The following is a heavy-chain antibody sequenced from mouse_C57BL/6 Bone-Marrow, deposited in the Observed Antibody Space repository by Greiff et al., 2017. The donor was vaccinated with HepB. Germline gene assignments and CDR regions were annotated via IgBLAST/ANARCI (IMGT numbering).Heavy chain of an antibody. CDR1: GYTFTSYW. CDR2: IYPSDSET. CDR3: ARVGNYGGDFDC. D-gene: IGHD2-1*01. Sequence: VQLQQPGAELVRPGSSVKLSCKASGYTFTSYWMDWVKQRPGQGLEWIGNIYPSDSETHYNQKFKDKATLTVDKSSSTAYMQLSSLTSEDSAVYYCARVGNYGGDFDCWGQGTTLTVSS. V-gene: IGHV1-61*01. J-gene: IGHJ2*01.